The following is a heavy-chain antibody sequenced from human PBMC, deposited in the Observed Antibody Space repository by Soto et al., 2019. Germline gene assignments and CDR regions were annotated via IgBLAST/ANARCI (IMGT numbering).Heavy chain of an antibody. J-gene: IGHJ3*02. CDR1: GGTFSASS. Sequence: QVQLVQSGAEVRKPGSSVKVSCKASGGTFSASSINWLRQAPGQRTEWMGNILPIFGTADYAHKFQDRVTITAEKSPDTFYMELRSLVSEDTAVDYCARRHEDGGNLDAFVIWGQGPVFNVSS. CDR2: ILPIFGTA. D-gene: IGHD4-17*01. V-gene: IGHV1-69*14. CDR3: ARRHEDGGNLDAFVI.